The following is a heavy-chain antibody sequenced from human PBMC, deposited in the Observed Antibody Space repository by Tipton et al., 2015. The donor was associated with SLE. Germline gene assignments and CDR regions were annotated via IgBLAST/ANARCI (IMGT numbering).Heavy chain of an antibody. CDR2: INHSGST. CDR1: GGSLSGYY. V-gene: IGHV4-34*01. CDR3: ARGYKGLSLHWRATVYMDV. J-gene: IGHJ6*03. Sequence: TLSLTCAVTGGSLSGYYWVWIRQPPAKGLGWIGEINHSGSTNYNPSLKSRVPITGDTSKNQFSLRLSSVTAADTAVYYCARGYKGLSLHWRATVYMDVGGKGTRATDS. D-gene: IGHD5-24*01.